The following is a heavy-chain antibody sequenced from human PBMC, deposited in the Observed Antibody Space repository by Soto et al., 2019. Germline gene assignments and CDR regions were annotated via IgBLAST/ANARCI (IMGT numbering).Heavy chain of an antibody. CDR2: ISSSSSTI. CDR1: GFTFSSYS. V-gene: IGHV3-48*02. CDR3: ARARRLDRHSGSYYDY. J-gene: IGHJ4*02. D-gene: IGHD1-26*01. Sequence: EVQLVESGGGLVQPGGSLRLSCAASGFTFSSYSMNWVRQAPGKGLEWVSYISSSSSTIYYADSVKGRFTISRDNAKNSLYLQMNSLRDEDTAVYYCARARRLDRHSGSYYDYWGQGTLVTVSS.